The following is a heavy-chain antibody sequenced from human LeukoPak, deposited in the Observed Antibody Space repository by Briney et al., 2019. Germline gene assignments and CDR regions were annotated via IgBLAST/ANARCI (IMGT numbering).Heavy chain of an antibody. D-gene: IGHD3-10*01. Sequence: GSLRLSCAASGFTFSDYYMSWIRQAPGKGLEWIGYIYYSGSTNCNPSLKSRVTISVDTSKNQFSLKLSSVTAADTAVYYCARVGAGEYYYYYMDVWGKGTTVTVSS. CDR2: IYYSGST. CDR1: GFTFSDYY. V-gene: IGHV4-59*01. J-gene: IGHJ6*03. CDR3: ARVGAGEYYYYYMDV.